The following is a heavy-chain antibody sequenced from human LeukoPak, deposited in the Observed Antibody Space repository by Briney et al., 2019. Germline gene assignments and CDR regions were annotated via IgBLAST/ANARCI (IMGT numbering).Heavy chain of an antibody. CDR1: GFTFSSYE. D-gene: IGHD3-10*01. CDR3: ARKASYGSGSYFDY. CDR2: ISSSGSTI. Sequence: PGGSLRLSCAASGFTFSSYEMNWVRQAPGKGLEWVSYISSSGSTIYYADSVKGRFTISRDNAKNSLYLQMNSLRAEDTAVYYCARKASYGSGSYFDYWGQGTLVTVPS. V-gene: IGHV3-48*03. J-gene: IGHJ4*02.